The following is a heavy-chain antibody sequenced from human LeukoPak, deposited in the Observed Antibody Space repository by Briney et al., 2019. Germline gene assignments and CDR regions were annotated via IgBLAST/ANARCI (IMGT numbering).Heavy chain of an antibody. V-gene: IGHV4-59*01. CDR1: GGSMSSYY. CDR3: TRVGPSLHWNPDY. D-gene: IGHD1-1*01. CDR2: ISYNGKT. Sequence: SETLSLTCTVSGGSMSSYYWMWIRQPPGKGLEWIGSISYNGKTNHNPSLKSRVTISVDTSKNQFSLKLSFVTAADTAVYYCTRVGPSLHWNPDYWGQGTLVTVSS. J-gene: IGHJ4*02.